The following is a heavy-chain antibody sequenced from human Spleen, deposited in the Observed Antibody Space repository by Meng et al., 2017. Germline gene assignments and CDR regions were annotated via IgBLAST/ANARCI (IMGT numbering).Heavy chain of an antibody. Sequence: QVQLVESGGGVVQPGRSLRLSCAASGFSFSTYALHWIRQAPGEGLECVAVISPDGSNEYYADSVNGRFTISRDNSKNTFYLQMNSLRSEDTAVYYCATGGAFYFDYWGQGALVTVSS. D-gene: IGHD4-17*01. V-gene: IGHV3-30-3*01. J-gene: IGHJ4*02. CDR2: ISPDGSNE. CDR1: GFSFSTYA. CDR3: ATGGAFYFDY.